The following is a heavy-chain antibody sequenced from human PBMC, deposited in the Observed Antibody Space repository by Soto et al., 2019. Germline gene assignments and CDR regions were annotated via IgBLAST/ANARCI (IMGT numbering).Heavy chain of an antibody. CDR2: INPNGGST. CDR1: GYAFTSSA. Sequence: ASVKVSCKASGYAFTSSAMHWVRQAPGQRLEWMGIINPNGGSTSYAQKFQGRVTMTRDTSTSTAYMELSRLRSDDTAVYYCARDLCSSTSCYLLTYGMDVWGQGTTVTVSS. V-gene: IGHV1-46*01. J-gene: IGHJ6*02. D-gene: IGHD2-2*01. CDR3: ARDLCSSTSCYLLTYGMDV.